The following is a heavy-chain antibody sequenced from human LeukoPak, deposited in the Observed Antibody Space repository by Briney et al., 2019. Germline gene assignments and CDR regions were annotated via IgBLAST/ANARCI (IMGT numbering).Heavy chain of an antibody. CDR2: INPNSGGT. V-gene: IGHV1-2*02. CDR1: GYTFTGYY. Sequence: ASVKVSCKASGYTFTGYYMHWVRQAPGQGLEWMGWINPNSGGTNYAQKFQGRVTMTRDTSISTAYMELSRLRSDDTAVYYCARDLYYYDSSGYYMGDYWGQGTLVTVSS. J-gene: IGHJ4*02. D-gene: IGHD3-22*01. CDR3: ARDLYYYDSSGYYMGDY.